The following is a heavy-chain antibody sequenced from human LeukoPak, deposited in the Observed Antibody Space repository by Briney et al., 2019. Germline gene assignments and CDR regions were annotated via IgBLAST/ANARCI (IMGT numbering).Heavy chain of an antibody. CDR3: ARDSGYWLY. CDR1: GESITRGSYY. V-gene: IGHV4-39*07. Sequence: SETLSLTCTVSGESITRGSYYWGWIRQPPRNGLEWIGNIYSSGSTSFNPSLKSRITMSVDTSKNQFSLKLNSVTAADTAVYFCARDSGYWLYWGQGTLVTVSS. D-gene: IGHD3-22*01. J-gene: IGHJ4*02. CDR2: IYSSGST.